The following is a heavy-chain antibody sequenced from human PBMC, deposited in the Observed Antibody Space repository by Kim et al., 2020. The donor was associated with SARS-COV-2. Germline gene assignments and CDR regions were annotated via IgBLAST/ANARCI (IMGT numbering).Heavy chain of an antibody. CDR3: AREDGSGWGGWYFDL. V-gene: IGHV4-59*01. D-gene: IGHD3-22*01. CDR2: LYYSGST. J-gene: IGHJ2*01. CDR1: GGSISSYY. Sequence: SQTLSLTCTVSGGSISSYYWSWIRQPPGKGLEWIGYLYYSGSTNYNPSLKSRVTISVDTSKNQFSLKLSSVTAADTAVYYCAREDGSGWGGWYFDLWGRGPLVTVSS.